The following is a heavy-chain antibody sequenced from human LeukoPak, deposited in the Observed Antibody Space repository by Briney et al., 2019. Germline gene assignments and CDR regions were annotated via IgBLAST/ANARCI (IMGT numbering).Heavy chain of an antibody. Sequence: PGRSLRLSCAASGFTFRSYWMHWVRQVPGKGLVWVARINPGGSSITSADSVKGRFTISRDNAKNTLYLQMDSLRAEDTGVYYCARSNQADDYWGQGTLVTVSS. D-gene: IGHD1-14*01. V-gene: IGHV3-74*01. CDR2: INPGGSSI. CDR3: ARSNQADDY. J-gene: IGHJ4*02. CDR1: GFTFRSYW.